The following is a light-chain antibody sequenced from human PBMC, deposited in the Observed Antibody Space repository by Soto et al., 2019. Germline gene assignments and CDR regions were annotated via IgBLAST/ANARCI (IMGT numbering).Light chain of an antibody. Sequence: EIVMTQSPATLSVSPGERATLSCRASQSVSSNLAWYQQKPGQAPRLLIYGASTRATGIPARFSGSRSGTEFTLTIRRLQSEDFAVYYCQQYNNWPPTFGQGTRLEIK. CDR3: QQYNNWPPT. V-gene: IGKV3-15*01. CDR2: GAS. J-gene: IGKJ5*01. CDR1: QSVSSN.